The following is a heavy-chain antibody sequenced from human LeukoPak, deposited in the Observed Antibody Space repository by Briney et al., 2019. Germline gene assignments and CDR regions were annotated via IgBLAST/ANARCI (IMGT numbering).Heavy chain of an antibody. CDR1: GFTFSRYS. CDR3: ARTTSILLYYFDY. J-gene: IGHJ4*02. CDR2: ISYDGSNK. D-gene: IGHD2-21*01. V-gene: IGHV3-30*04. Sequence: PGGSLRLSCAASGFTFSRYSMHWVRQAPGEGLEWVAVISYDGSNKYYTDSVKGRFTISRDNSKNTLYLQMNSLRAEDTAVYYCARTTSILLYYFDYWGQGTLVTVSS.